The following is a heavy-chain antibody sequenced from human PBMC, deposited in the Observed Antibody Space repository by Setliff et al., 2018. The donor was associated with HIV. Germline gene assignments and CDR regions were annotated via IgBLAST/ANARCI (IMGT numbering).Heavy chain of an antibody. CDR1: GYTFTRYY. CDR2: IDPKSDET. J-gene: IGHJ4*02. V-gene: IGHV1-2*02. Sequence: ASVKVSCKTSGYTFTRYYIHWVRQAPGQGLEWMAWIDPKSDETNYEQEFQSRVTLTRDTSISTAYLELTSLRSDDTAIFYCMRGREIGSRSPLELSDYWGQGTLVTVSS. D-gene: IGHD1-26*01. CDR3: MRGREIGSRSPLELSDY.